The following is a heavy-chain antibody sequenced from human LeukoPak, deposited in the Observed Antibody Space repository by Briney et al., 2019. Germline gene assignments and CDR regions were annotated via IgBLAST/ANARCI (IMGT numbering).Heavy chain of an antibody. V-gene: IGHV5-51*01. CDR2: IFPGDSDT. D-gene: IGHD1-14*01. CDR3: ARLLRPDTSYWFDY. J-gene: IGHJ4*02. CDR1: GYSFTSYW. Sequence: GESLKISCKGSGYSFTSYWIGWVRQMPGKGLEWMGSIFPGDSDTRYSPSFQGPVTISADKSISTAYLQWSSLKAADATMYYCARLLRPDTSYWFDYWGQGTLVTVSS.